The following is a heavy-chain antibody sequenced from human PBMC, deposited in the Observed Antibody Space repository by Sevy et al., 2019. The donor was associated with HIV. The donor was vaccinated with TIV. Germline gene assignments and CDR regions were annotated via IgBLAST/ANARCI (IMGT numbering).Heavy chain of an antibody. V-gene: IGHV3-23*01. D-gene: IGHD3-10*01. CDR2: ISGSGGST. CDR1: GFTFSSYA. J-gene: IGHJ5*02. CDR3: AKEGTTMVRGVIIKPDNWFDP. Sequence: GGSLRLSCAASGFTFSSYAMSWVRQAPGKGLEWVSAISGSGGSTYYADSVKGRFTISRDISKNTRYLQMNSLRAGDTAVYYCAKEGTTMVRGVIIKPDNWFDPWGQGTLVTVSS.